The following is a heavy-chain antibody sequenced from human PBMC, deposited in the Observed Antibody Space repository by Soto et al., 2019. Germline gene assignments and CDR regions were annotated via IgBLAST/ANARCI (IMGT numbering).Heavy chain of an antibody. Sequence: ESLKISCQGSGYSFTSYWIGWVRQMPGKGLEWMGIIYPGDSDTRYSPSFQGQVTISADKSISTAYLQWSSLKASDTAMYYCARHTPLYYDFWRGDKGRVYSCVFERWGNGKMV. CDR2: IYPGDSDT. J-gene: IGHJ3*02. D-gene: IGHD3-3*01. CDR1: GYSFTSYW. V-gene: IGHV5-51*01. CDR3: ARHTPLYYDFWRGDKGRVYSCVFER.